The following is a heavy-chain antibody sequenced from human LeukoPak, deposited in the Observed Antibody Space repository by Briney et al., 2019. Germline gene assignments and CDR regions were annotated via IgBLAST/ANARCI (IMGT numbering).Heavy chain of an antibody. J-gene: IGHJ4*02. D-gene: IGHD2-2*01. CDR3: ARYCSSTSCNADD. Sequence: GASVNVSCKASVYTFTSYDINWVRQATGQGLEWMGWMNPNSGNTGYAQKFQGRVTMTRNTSISTAYMELSSLRSEDTAVYYCARYCSSTSCNADDWGQGTLVTVSS. V-gene: IGHV1-8*01. CDR2: MNPNSGNT. CDR1: VYTFTSYD.